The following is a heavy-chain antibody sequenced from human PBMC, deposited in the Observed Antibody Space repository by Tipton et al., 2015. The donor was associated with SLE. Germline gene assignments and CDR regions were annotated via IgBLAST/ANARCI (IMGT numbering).Heavy chain of an antibody. CDR3: AKNGAPGLYYYYMDV. D-gene: IGHD1-26*01. CDR1: GFTFDDYA. V-gene: IGHV3-43D*04. Sequence: PLRLSCTASGFTFDDYAMHWVRQAPGKGLEWVSLISWDGGTTYYADSVKGRFTISRDNSRNSLYLQMNSLTAEDTALYYCAKNGAPGLYYYYMDVWGKGTTITVSS. J-gene: IGHJ6*03. CDR2: ISWDGGTT.